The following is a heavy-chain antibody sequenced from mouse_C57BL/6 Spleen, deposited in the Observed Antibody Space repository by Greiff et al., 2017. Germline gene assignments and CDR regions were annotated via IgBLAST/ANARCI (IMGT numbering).Heavy chain of an antibody. J-gene: IGHJ2*01. V-gene: IGHV1-26*01. D-gene: IGHD1-2*01. Sequence: VQLQQSGPELVKPGASVKISCKASGYTFTDYYMNWVKQSHGKSLEWIGDINPNNGGTSYNQKFKGKATLTVDKSSSTAYMELRSLTSEDSAVYYCARRTTALDYWCQGTTLTVSS. CDR3: ARRTTALDY. CDR2: INPNNGGT. CDR1: GYTFTDYY.